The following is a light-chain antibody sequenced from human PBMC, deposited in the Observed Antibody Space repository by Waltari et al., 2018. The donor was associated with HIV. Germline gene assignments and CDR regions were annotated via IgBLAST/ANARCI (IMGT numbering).Light chain of an antibody. CDR1: SGHSNYD. V-gene: IGLV4-69*01. J-gene: IGLJ2*01. Sequence: QLALTQSPSASASVGASVNLTCTLSSGHSNYDIAWPQQQPEKGPRYVMKVNSDGSHKKEDGVPDRFSGSSSGAERYLTISSLQSEDEGDYYCQTWGSGIHVVFGGGTKVTVL. CDR2: VNSDGSH. CDR3: QTWGSGIHVV.